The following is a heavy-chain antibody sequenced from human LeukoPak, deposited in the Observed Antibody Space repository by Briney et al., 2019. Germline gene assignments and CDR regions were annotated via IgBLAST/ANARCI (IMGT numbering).Heavy chain of an antibody. CDR3: ARLMTIGDAFDI. V-gene: IGHV1-2*02. CDR1: GYTFSGYY. D-gene: IGHD4/OR15-4a*01. Sequence: ASVKVSCKASGYTFSGYYMHWVRQAPGQGLEWMGWIDPKGGGTKYAQEFQGRVTMTRDTSISTANMELSRLRSDDTAVYFCARLMTIGDAFDIWGQGTMVTVSS. CDR2: IDPKGGGT. J-gene: IGHJ3*02.